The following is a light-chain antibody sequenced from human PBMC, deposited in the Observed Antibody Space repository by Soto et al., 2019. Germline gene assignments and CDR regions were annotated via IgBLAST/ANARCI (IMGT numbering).Light chain of an antibody. V-gene: IGLV1-44*01. CDR1: TSDIGTNA. Sequence: QSVLTQPPSASGTPGQRVTVSCSGSTSDIGTNAVNWFQHLPGTAPRLLIYTNNQRPSGVSDRFSGSKSGTSASLAISGLQSEDEATYYCATWHDSFYVFGTGTKLTVL. CDR2: TNN. J-gene: IGLJ1*01. CDR3: ATWHDSFYV.